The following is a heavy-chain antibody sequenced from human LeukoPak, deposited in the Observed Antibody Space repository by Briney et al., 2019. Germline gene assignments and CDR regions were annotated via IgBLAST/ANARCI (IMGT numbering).Heavy chain of an antibody. D-gene: IGHD3-22*01. CDR3: ARNYYDSSGYCYHDD. Sequence: GGSLRLSCAASGFTFSSYDMHWVRQAPGKGLEWVAVIWYDGSNKYYADSVKGRFTISRDNSKNTLYLQMNSLRAEDTAVYYCARNYYDSSGYCYHDDWGQGTLVTVSS. CDR1: GFTFSSYD. CDR2: IWYDGSNK. J-gene: IGHJ4*02. V-gene: IGHV3-33*01.